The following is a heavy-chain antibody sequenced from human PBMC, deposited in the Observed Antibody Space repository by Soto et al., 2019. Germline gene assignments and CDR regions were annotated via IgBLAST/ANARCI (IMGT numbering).Heavy chain of an antibody. V-gene: IGHV3-21*01. CDR1: GFTFSSYS. Sequence: GSLRLSCAASGFTFSSYSMNWVRQAPGKGLEWVSSISSSSSYIYYADSVKGRFTISRDNAKNSLYLQMNSLRAEDTAVYYCARDRGGGYKIYYYYYYGMDVWGQGTTVTVSS. CDR3: ARDRGGGYKIYYYYYYGMDV. D-gene: IGHD5-18*01. CDR2: ISSSSSYI. J-gene: IGHJ6*02.